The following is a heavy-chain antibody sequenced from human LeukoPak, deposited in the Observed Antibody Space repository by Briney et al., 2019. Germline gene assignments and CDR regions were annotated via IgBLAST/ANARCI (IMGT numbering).Heavy chain of an antibody. CDR2: IYYSGST. CDR3: VRWYSSGWDFVDY. D-gene: IGHD6-19*01. Sequence: SETLSLTCTVSGGSISSSSYYWGWIRQPPGKGLEWIGSIYYSGSTYYNPSLKSRVTISVDTSKNQFSLKLSSVTAADTAVYYCVRWYSSGWDFVDYWGQGTLVTVSS. J-gene: IGHJ4*02. V-gene: IGHV4-39*01. CDR1: GGSISSSSYY.